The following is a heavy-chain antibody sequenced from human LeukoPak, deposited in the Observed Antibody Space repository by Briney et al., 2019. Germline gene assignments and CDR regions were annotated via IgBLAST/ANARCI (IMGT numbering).Heavy chain of an antibody. CDR2: INHSGST. CDR1: GGSFSGYY. J-gene: IGHJ3*02. V-gene: IGHV4-34*01. Sequence: SETLSLTCAVYGGSFSGYYWSWIRQPPGKGLEWIGEINHSGSTNYNPSLKSRVTISVDTSKNQFSLKLSSVTAADTAVYYCSHPRYYYDSSGSEMDDAFDIWGQGTMVTVSS. CDR3: SHPRYYYDSSGSEMDDAFDI. D-gene: IGHD3-22*01.